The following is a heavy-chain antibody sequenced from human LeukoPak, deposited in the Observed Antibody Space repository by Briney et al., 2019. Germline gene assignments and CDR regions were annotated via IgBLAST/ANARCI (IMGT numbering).Heavy chain of an antibody. J-gene: IGHJ4*02. V-gene: IGHV4-31*03. CDR2: IYYSGST. CDR1: GGSISSGGYY. D-gene: IGHD2-2*02. Sequence: PSETLSLTCTVSGGSISSGGYYWSWIRQHPGKGLESMGYIYYSGSTYYNPSLKSRVTISVDTSKNQFSLKLSSVTAADTAVYYCARVDGCSSTSCYMGFDYWGQGTLVTVSS. CDR3: ARVDGCSSTSCYMGFDY.